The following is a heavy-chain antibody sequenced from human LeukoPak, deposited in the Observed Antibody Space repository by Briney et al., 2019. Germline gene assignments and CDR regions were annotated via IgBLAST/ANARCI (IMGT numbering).Heavy chain of an antibody. Sequence: ASVKVSCKASGYTFTGYYMHWVRQAPGQGLEWMGWISAYNGNTNYAQKLQGRVTMTTDTSTSTAYMELRGLRSDDTAVYYCARDRRYCSSTSCYNDYYYYGMDVWGQGTTVTVSS. CDR1: GYTFTGYY. J-gene: IGHJ6*02. D-gene: IGHD2-2*02. CDR2: ISAYNGNT. CDR3: ARDRRYCSSTSCYNDYYYYGMDV. V-gene: IGHV1-18*04.